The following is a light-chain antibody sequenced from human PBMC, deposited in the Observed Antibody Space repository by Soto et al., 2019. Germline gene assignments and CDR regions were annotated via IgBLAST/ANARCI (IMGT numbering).Light chain of an antibody. CDR1: QSVSSSY. Sequence: ETVLTQSPGTLSLSPGERATLSCRASQSVSSSYLAWYQQKPGQAPRLLIYDASSRATGIPDRFSGSGSGTDFTLTISIREPEDFAVYYCQQYVRSPPSWTFGQGTKVEIK. J-gene: IGKJ1*01. CDR2: DAS. V-gene: IGKV3-20*01. CDR3: QQYVRSPPSWT.